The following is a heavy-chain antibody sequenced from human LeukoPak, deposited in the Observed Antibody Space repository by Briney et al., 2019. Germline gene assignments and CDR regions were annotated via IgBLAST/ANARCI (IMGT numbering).Heavy chain of an antibody. CDR3: ARLYYYDSSGYSSGDY. J-gene: IGHJ4*02. Sequence: SETLSLTCTVSGGSISSYYWSWIRQPPGKGLDWIGYIYYSGSTNYNPSLKSRVTISVDTSKNQFSLKLSSVTAADTAVYYCARLYYYDSSGYSSGDYWGQGTLVTVSS. CDR1: GGSISSYY. CDR2: IYYSGST. V-gene: IGHV4-59*01. D-gene: IGHD3-22*01.